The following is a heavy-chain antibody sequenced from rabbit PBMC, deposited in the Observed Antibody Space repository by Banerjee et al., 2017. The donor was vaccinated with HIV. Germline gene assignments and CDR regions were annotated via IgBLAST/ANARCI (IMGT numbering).Heavy chain of an antibody. CDR1: GFIFSDNYA. CDR2: IVADNSGST. CDR3: ARFVVYDDYGDHLNYFNL. V-gene: IGHV1S40*01. D-gene: IGHD2-1*01. J-gene: IGHJ4*01. Sequence: QSLEESGGDLVKPGASLTLTCTASGFIFSDNYAMCWVRQAPGKGLEWIACIVADNSGSTSYANWAKGRFTISKTSSTTVTLQMTSLTAADTATYFCARFVVYDDYGDHLNYFNLWGQGTLVTVS.